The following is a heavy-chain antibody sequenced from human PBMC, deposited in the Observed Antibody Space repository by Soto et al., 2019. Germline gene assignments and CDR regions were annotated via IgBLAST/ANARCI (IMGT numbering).Heavy chain of an antibody. CDR2: INAGNGNT. V-gene: IGHV1-3*01. CDR3: ARTSGYSLYDY. CDR1: GYTFTSYA. D-gene: IGHD3-3*01. Sequence: QVQLVQSGAEVKKPWASVKVSCKASGYTFTSYAMHWVRQAPGQRLEWMGWINAGNGNTKYSQKFQGRVTITRDTSASTAYMELSSLRSEDTAVYYCARTSGYSLYDYWGQGTLVTVSS. J-gene: IGHJ4*02.